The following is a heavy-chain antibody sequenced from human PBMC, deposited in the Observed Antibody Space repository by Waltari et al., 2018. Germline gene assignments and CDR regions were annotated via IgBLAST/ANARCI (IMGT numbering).Heavy chain of an antibody. CDR2: SSTSGTTT. V-gene: IGHV3-23*05. CDR3: AKVVTNWFDP. CDR1: GFTFSSYA. D-gene: IGHD2-21*02. Sequence: EVQLLESGGGLIQPGGSLRLSCGASGFTFSSYAITWVREAPGKGLEWVTSSTSGTTTYYADSVKGRFTISRDNSKNTLYLQMNSLRAEDTAVYYCAKVVTNWFDPWGQGALVTVSS. J-gene: IGHJ5*02.